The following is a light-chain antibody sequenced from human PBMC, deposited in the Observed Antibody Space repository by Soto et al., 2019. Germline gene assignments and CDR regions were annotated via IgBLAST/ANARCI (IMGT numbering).Light chain of an antibody. Sequence: DIRMTQSPSTLSASVGDRVTITCRASQSISSWLAWYQQKPGKAPKLLIYKASSLESGVPSRFSGSGSGTEFTLTISSLQPDDFATYYCQLGAFTFGPGTKVDIK. J-gene: IGKJ3*01. V-gene: IGKV1-5*03. CDR1: QSISSW. CDR2: KAS. CDR3: QLGAFT.